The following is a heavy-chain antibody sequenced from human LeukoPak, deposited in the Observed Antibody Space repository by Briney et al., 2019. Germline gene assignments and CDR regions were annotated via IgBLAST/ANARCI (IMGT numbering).Heavy chain of an antibody. CDR1: GGSVSSGSYY. CDR2: IYYSGST. Sequence: SETLSLTCTVSGGSVSSGSYYWSWTRQPPGRGLEWIGYIYYSGSTNYNPSLKSRVTISVDTSKNQFSLKLSSVTAADTAVYYCAREGGATFDYWGQGTLVTVSS. J-gene: IGHJ4*02. D-gene: IGHD1-26*01. V-gene: IGHV4-61*01. CDR3: AREGGATFDY.